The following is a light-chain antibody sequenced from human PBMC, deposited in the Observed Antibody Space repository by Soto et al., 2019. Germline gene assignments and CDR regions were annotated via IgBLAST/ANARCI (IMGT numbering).Light chain of an antibody. J-gene: IGKJ1*01. CDR3: QQYGSSPWT. V-gene: IGKV3-20*01. CDR2: GAS. CDR1: QSVSSSY. Sequence: EIVLTQSPGTLSLSPGERATPSCRASQSVSSSYLAWYQQKPGQAPRLLIYGASSRATGIPDRFSGSGSGTDLTLTISRLEPEDFAVYYCQQYGSSPWTFGQGTKVDIK.